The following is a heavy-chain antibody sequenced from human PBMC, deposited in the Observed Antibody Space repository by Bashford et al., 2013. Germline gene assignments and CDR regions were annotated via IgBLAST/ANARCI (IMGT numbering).Heavy chain of an antibody. J-gene: IGHJ4*02. D-gene: IGHD3/OR15-3a*01. V-gene: IGHV1-69*01. CDR2: IIPIFGTA. Sequence: WVRQAPGQGLEWMGGIIPIFGTANYAQKFQGRVTITADESTSTAYMELSSLRSEDTAVYYCARVLPEGFRGPFDYWGQGTLVTVSS. CDR3: ARVLPEGFRGPFDY.